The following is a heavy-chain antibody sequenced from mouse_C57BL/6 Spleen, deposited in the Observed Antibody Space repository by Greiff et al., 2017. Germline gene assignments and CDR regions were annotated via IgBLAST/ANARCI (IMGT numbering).Heavy chain of an antibody. CDR3: ARRVYGSSWYFDY. V-gene: IGHV8-8*01. CDR1: GFSLSTFGMG. J-gene: IGHJ2*01. Sequence: QVTLNESGPGILQPSQTLSLTCSFSGFSLSTFGMGVGWIRQPSGKGLEWLAHIWWDDDKYYNPALKSRLTISKDTSKNQVFLKIANVDTADTATYYCARRVYGSSWYFDYWGQGTTLTVSS. D-gene: IGHD1-1*01. CDR2: IWWDDDK.